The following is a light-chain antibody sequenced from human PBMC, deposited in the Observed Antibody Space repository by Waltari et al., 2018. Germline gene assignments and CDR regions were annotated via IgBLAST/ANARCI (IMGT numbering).Light chain of an antibody. CDR2: GAS. Sequence: EIVLTQSPGTLYLSPGERATISCRASQSVSSSHLAWYQQKPGQAPRLLIYGASSRATGIPERFSGSGSGTDFTLTISRLEPEDFAVYYCQQYGSSQGYSFGQGTKLEIK. V-gene: IGKV3-20*01. J-gene: IGKJ2*03. CDR1: QSVSSSH. CDR3: QQYGSSQGYS.